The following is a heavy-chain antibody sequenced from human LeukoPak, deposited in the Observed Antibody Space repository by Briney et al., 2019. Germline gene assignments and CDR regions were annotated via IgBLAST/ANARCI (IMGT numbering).Heavy chain of an antibody. CDR1: GGSISSYY. D-gene: IGHD5-12*01. V-gene: IGHV4-59*08. CDR3: ARGGQLATDPFDY. J-gene: IGHJ4*02. Sequence: SETLSLTCTVSGGSISSYYWSWIRRPPGKGLEWIGYIYYSGSTNYNPSLKSRVTISVDTSKNQFSLKLSSVTAADTAVYYCARGGQLATDPFDYWGQGTLVTVSS. CDR2: IYYSGST.